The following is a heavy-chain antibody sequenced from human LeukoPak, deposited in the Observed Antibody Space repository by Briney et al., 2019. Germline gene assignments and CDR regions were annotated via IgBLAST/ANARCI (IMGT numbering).Heavy chain of an antibody. Sequence: SETLSLTCTVSGGSISSYHWSWIRQPPGKGLEWIGFIYHSGSTNYKPSLKSRVTISVDTSKNQFSLKLSSVTAADTAVYYCARTTESHSWRTRYYSYYMDVWGKGTTVTVSS. CDR1: GGSISSYH. CDR3: ARTTESHSWRTRYYSYYMDV. D-gene: IGHD6-13*01. CDR2: IYHSGST. J-gene: IGHJ6*03. V-gene: IGHV4-59*01.